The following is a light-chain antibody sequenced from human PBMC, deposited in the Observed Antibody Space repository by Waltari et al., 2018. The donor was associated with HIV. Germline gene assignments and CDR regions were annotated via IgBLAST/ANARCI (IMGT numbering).Light chain of an antibody. J-gene: IGLJ3*02. CDR2: SND. CDR1: ISDIGSNT. Sequence: QSVLTQPPPASGTPGQRVTIPCSGTISDIGSNTVNWYQHLPGTAPKLLIYSNDQRPSGVPDRFSGSKSGTSASRAISGLRSEYEADYYCATWDDSLDGPMFGGGTKLTVL. CDR3: ATWDDSLDGPM. V-gene: IGLV1-44*01.